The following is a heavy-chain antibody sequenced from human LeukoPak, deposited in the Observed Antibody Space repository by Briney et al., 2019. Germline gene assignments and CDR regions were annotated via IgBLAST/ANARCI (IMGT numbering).Heavy chain of an antibody. D-gene: IGHD1-26*01. Sequence: SETLSLTCAVYGGSFSGYYWSWIRQPPGKGLEWIGEINHSGSTNYNPSLKSRVTMSVDTSKNQFSLKLSSVTAADTAVYYCARGGVGATTYVWFDPWGQGTLVTVSS. CDR1: GGSFSGYY. CDR3: ARGGVGATTYVWFDP. V-gene: IGHV4-34*01. J-gene: IGHJ5*02. CDR2: INHSGST.